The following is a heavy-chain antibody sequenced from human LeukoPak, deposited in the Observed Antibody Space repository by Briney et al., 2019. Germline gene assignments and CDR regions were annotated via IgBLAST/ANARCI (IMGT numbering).Heavy chain of an antibody. Sequence: SVNVSCNASGGTFSIYAISWVRQAPGQGLGWMGRIIPIFGIANHAQKFQGRVTITADKSTSTAYMELSSLRSEDTAVYYCAGDSSGYYDVYFDYWGQGTLVTVSS. V-gene: IGHV1-69*04. CDR3: AGDSSGYYDVYFDY. CDR2: IIPIFGIA. D-gene: IGHD3-22*01. J-gene: IGHJ4*02. CDR1: GGTFSIYA.